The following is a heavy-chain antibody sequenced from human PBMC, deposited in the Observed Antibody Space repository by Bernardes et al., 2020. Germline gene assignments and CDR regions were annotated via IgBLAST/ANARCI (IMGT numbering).Heavy chain of an antibody. CDR3: ARRLYYSFDY. Sequence: GWSLRLSCAASGFTFSSYAMSWVRQTPGKGLEWVSTISIDNINTYYADSVKGRFTISRDNSKNTLYLQLNSLRAEDTAVYYCARRLYYSFDYWGQGTLVTVSS. J-gene: IGHJ4*02. V-gene: IGHV3-23*01. D-gene: IGHD3-3*01. CDR2: ISIDNINT. CDR1: GFTFSSYA.